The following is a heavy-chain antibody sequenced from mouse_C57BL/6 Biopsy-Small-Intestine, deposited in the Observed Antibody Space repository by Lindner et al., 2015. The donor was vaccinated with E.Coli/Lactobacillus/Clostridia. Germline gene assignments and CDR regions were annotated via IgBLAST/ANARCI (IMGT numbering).Heavy chain of an antibody. D-gene: IGHD1-3*01. V-gene: IGHV1-66*01. J-gene: IGHJ2*01. CDR1: TYTFTSYA. CDR2: IDAGNGNT. CDR3: ATHTLYSGSWFYFEY. Sequence: SVKVSCKASTYTFTSYAMHWVRQAPGQRLEWMGWIDAGNGNTKYSQKFQGRVTITRDTSASTASMELSSLRSEDTAVYYCATHTLYSGSWFYFEYWGQGTLVTVSS.